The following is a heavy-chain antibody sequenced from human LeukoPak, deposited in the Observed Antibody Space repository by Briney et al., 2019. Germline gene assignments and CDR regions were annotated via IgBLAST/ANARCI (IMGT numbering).Heavy chain of an antibody. CDR1: GGSFSGYS. J-gene: IGHJ4*02. CDR2: INHSGST. D-gene: IGHD2-15*01. V-gene: IGHV4-34*01. CDR3: ARNLGHCDGGSCFPFNF. Sequence: SETLSLTCAVYGGSFSGYSWSWIRQPPGKGLEWIGEINHSGSTNYNPSLKSRVIISVDTSKNQLSLKLRSVTAADTAVYYCARNLGHCDGGSCFPFNFWGQGTLVTVSS.